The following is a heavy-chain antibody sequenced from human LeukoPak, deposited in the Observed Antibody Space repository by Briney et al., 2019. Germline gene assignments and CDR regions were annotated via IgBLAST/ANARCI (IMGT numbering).Heavy chain of an antibody. J-gene: IGHJ4*02. Sequence: PGRSLRLSCAASGFTLSSYAMHWVRQAPGKGLEWVGVIPYAGSNKYYADSVKGRFTISRDNSKNTLYLQMNSLRAEDTAVYHCAKDYPDYYASLDEGGNNGGQGTLVTVSS. D-gene: IGHD3-10*01. CDR3: AKDYPDYYASLDEGGNN. CDR2: IPYAGSNK. V-gene: IGHV3-30*04. CDR1: GFTLSSYA.